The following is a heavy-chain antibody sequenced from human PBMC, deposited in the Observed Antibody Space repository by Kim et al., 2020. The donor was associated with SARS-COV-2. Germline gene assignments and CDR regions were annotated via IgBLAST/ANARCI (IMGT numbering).Heavy chain of an antibody. CDR3: AKARAGTYLDAFDI. D-gene: IGHD6-19*01. J-gene: IGHJ3*02. V-gene: IGHV3-30*02. Sequence: DSVKGPFTISRYKSKNTLYLQMNSLRAEDTAVYYCAKARAGTYLDAFDIWGQGTMVTVSS.